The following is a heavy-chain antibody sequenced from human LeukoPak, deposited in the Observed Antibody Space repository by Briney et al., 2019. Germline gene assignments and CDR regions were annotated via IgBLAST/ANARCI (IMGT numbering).Heavy chain of an antibody. CDR1: GYTFTSYY. CDR3: ARRKGSGYFDY. V-gene: IGHV1-46*01. J-gene: IGHJ4*02. D-gene: IGHD1-26*01. Sequence: ASVKDSCKASGYTFTSYYMHWVRQAPGQGLEWMGVINPSGGSTSYAQKFQGRVTMTRDTSTSTVYMELSSLRSEDTAVYYCARRKGSGYFDYWGQGTLVTVSS. CDR2: INPSGGST.